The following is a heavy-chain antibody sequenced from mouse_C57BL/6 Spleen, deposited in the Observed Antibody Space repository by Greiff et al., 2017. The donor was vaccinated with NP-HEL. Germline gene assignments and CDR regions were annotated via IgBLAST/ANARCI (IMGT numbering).Heavy chain of an antibody. CDR1: GFTFSSYG. CDR2: ISSGGSYT. CDR3: ARLGSSYWMDY. J-gene: IGHJ4*01. D-gene: IGHD1-1*01. V-gene: IGHV5-6*02. Sequence: DVMLVESGGDLVKPGGSLKLSCAASGFTFSSYGMSWVRQTPDKRLEWVATISSGGSYTYYPDSVKGRFTISRDNAKNTLYLQMSSLKSEDTAMYYCARLGSSYWMDYWGQGTSVTVSS.